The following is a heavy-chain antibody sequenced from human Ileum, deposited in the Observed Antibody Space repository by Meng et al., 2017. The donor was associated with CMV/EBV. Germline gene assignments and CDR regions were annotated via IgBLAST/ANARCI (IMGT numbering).Heavy chain of an antibody. D-gene: IGHD3-3*02. V-gene: IGHV4-34*01. CDR2: INQSGGT. J-gene: IGHJ5*02. Sequence: VHGAAFKNYYWSCIRQSPGKGLEWIGEINQSGGTTYNPSLRGRVTISRDTSQKWFSLKVTSVTDADTAVYCCARGSRAVFAPRSFDAWGQGTLVTVSS. CDR3: ARGSRAVFAPRSFDA. CDR1: GAAFKNYY.